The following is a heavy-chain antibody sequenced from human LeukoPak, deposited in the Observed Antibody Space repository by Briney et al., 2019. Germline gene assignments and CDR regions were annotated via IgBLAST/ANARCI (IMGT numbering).Heavy chain of an antibody. CDR2: ISSLSGTI. V-gene: IGHV3-48*01. D-gene: IGHD3-22*01. CDR1: GFTFSSYS. Sequence: GGSLRLSCAAFGFTFSSYSMNWVRQAPGEGLEWVSYISSLSGTIYYADSVKGRFTISRDNAKNSVYLQMNSLRAEDTAVYYCAKDSFLGYDSSGYYGHFDYWGQGTLVIVSS. J-gene: IGHJ4*02. CDR3: AKDSFLGYDSSGYYGHFDY.